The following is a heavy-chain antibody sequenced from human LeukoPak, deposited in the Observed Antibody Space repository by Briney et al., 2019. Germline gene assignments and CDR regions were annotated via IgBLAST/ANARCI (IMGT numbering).Heavy chain of an antibody. Sequence: SSETLSLTCTVSGGSISSSSYYWGWIRQPPGKGLEWIGEINHSGSTNYNPSLKSRVTISVDTSKNQFSLKLSSVTAADTAVYYCARHPRLGRAAAGGRRLGGLYYFDYWGQGTLVTVSS. CDR3: ARHPRLGRAAAGGRRLGGLYYFDY. CDR1: GGSISSSSYY. J-gene: IGHJ4*02. CDR2: INHSGST. V-gene: IGHV4-39*01. D-gene: IGHD6-13*01.